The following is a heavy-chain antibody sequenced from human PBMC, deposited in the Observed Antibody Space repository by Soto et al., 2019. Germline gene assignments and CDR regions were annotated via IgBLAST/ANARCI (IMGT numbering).Heavy chain of an antibody. V-gene: IGHV1-18*04. J-gene: IGHJ6*02. D-gene: IGHD3-3*01. CDR3: ARRFWSGYYEPYYYGMDV. CDR1: GYTFTSYG. Sequence: QVPLVQSGAEVKKPGASVKVSCKASGYTFTSYGISWVRQAPGQGLEWMGWISAYNGNTDYAQKLQGRVTMTTDTSTSTAYMELRSLRSDDTAVYYCARRFWSGYYEPYYYGMDVWGQGTTVTVSS. CDR2: ISAYNGNT.